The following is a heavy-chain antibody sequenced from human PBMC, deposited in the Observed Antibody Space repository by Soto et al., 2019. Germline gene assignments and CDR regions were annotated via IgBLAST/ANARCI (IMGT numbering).Heavy chain of an antibody. D-gene: IGHD3-9*01. J-gene: IGHJ5*02. CDR1: GDSVSSNSV. CDR2: TYYRSRWYY. V-gene: IGHV6-1*01. CDR3: ASGDILTGYLNWFDP. Sequence: SQTLSLTCAISGDSVSSNSVWNWIRQSPSRGLEWLGRTYYRSRWYYEYAPSVKSRITINPDTSKNQFSLQLKSVTPEDTAVYYCASGDILTGYLNWFDPWGQGTLVTVSS.